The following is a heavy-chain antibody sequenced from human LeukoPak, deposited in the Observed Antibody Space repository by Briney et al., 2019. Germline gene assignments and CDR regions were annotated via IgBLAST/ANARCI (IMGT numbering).Heavy chain of an antibody. D-gene: IGHD2-21*02. Sequence: SETLSLTCTVSGGSISSYYWSWIRQPPGKGLEWIGYIYYSGSTNYNPSLKSRVTISVDTSKNQFSLKLSSVTAADTALYYCATLRGASTAVFDSWGQGTLVTVSS. CDR1: GGSISSYY. CDR2: IYYSGST. CDR3: ATLRGASTAVFDS. J-gene: IGHJ4*02. V-gene: IGHV4-59*08.